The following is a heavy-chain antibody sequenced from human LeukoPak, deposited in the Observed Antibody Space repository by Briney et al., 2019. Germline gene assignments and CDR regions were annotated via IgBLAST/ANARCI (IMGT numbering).Heavy chain of an antibody. J-gene: IGHJ4*02. CDR1: GFTFSSYA. D-gene: IGHD6-13*01. V-gene: IGHV3-23*01. Sequence: GGSLRLSCAASGFTFSSYAMSWVRQAPGKGLEWVSTLVGSGFTIYYSDSVKGRFTISRDNSKNTVYLLMNSLRAEDTAVYYCARDIPGIAAALDHWGQGTLVTVSS. CDR2: LVGSGFTI. CDR3: ARDIPGIAAALDH.